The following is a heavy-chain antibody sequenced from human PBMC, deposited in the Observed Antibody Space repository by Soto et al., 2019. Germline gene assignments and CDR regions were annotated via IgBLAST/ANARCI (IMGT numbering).Heavy chain of an antibody. CDR2: ISAGNGNT. CDR1: GYTFTSYG. CDR3: AREYYYDSSGPRSVWFDP. D-gene: IGHD3-22*01. V-gene: IGHV1-18*01. Sequence: ASVKVSCKASGYTFTSYGISWVRQAPGQGLEWMGWISAGNGNTKYSQKFQGRVTITRDTSASTAYMELSSLRSEDTAVYYCAREYYYDSSGPRSVWFDPWGQGTLVTVSS. J-gene: IGHJ5*02.